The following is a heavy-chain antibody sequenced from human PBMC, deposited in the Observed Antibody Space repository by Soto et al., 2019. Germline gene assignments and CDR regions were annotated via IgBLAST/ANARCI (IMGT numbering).Heavy chain of an antibody. D-gene: IGHD3-10*01. Sequence: GGSLRLSCAASGFTFSSYSMNWVRQVPGKGLEWVSSISSSSSYIYYADSVKGRFTISRDNAKNSLYLQMNSLRAEDTAVYYCARVDYYGSGTNYYYYMDVWGKGTTVTVSS. V-gene: IGHV3-21*01. CDR1: GFTFSSYS. CDR2: ISSSSSYI. J-gene: IGHJ6*03. CDR3: ARVDYYGSGTNYYYYMDV.